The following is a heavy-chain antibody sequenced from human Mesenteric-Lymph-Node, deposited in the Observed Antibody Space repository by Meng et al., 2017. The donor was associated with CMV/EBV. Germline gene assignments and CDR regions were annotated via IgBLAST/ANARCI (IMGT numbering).Heavy chain of an antibody. CDR3: ARSVVPAAPLGWFDP. CDR2: VYYKGST. CDR1: GDSINSYY. J-gene: IGHJ5*02. Sequence: SETLSLTCTVSGDSINSYYWSWIRQPPGKGLEWIGYVYYKGSTNYNPSLQSRVTISVDTAKNQFSLNLSSVTAADTAVYYCARSVVPAAPLGWFDPWGQGTLVTVSS. V-gene: IGHV4-59*12. D-gene: IGHD2-2*01.